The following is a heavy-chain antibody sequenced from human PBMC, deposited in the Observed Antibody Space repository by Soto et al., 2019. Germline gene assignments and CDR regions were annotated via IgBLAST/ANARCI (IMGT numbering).Heavy chain of an antibody. D-gene: IGHD3-9*01. J-gene: IGHJ4*02. CDR3: ARDRYYDILTGYQHFDY. CDR2: IYTSGST. CDR1: GGSISSYY. V-gene: IGHV4-4*07. Sequence: SETLSLTCTVSGGSISSYYWSWIRQPAGKGLEWIGRIYTSGSTNYNPSLKSRVTMSVDTSKNQFSLKLSSVTAADTAVYYCARDRYYDILTGYQHFDYWGQGTLVTVSS.